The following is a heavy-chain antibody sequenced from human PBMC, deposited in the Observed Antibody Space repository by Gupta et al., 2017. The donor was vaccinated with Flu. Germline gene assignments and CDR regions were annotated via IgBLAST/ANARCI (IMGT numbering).Heavy chain of an antibody. Sequence: QLQLQESGPGLVKPSETLSLTCTVSGGSISSSSYYWGWIRQPPGKGLEWIGSIYYSGSTYYNPSLKSRVTISVDTSKNQFSLKLSSVTAADTAVYYCARIVVPAALYYYGMDVWGQGTTVTVSS. J-gene: IGHJ6*02. CDR2: IYYSGST. D-gene: IGHD2-2*01. CDR1: GGSISSSSYY. CDR3: ARIVVPAALYYYGMDV. V-gene: IGHV4-39*01.